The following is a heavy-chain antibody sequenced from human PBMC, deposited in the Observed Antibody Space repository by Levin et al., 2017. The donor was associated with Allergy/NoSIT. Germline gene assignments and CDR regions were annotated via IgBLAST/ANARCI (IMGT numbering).Heavy chain of an antibody. J-gene: IGHJ4*02. CDR1: GFTFSTYA. CDR3: AKERDSRGYFDY. CDR2: ISGSGSST. V-gene: IGHV3-23*01. D-gene: IGHD3-22*01. Sequence: GGSLRLSCAASGFTFSTYAMSWVRQAPGKGLEWVSAISGSGSSTYYADSVKGRFTISRDNSKNTLYLQMNSLRAEDTAVYYCAKERDSRGYFDYWGQGTLVTVSS.